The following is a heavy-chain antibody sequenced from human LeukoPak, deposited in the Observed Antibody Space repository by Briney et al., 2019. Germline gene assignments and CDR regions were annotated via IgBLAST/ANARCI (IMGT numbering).Heavy chain of an antibody. CDR2: LYTSGST. Sequence: SETLSLTCTVSGGSISSYYWSWIRQPAGKGLEWIGRLYTSGSTNYNPSLKSRVTTSVDTSKNQFSLKLSSVTAADTAVYYCARSSPHYYDILTGSVEYYYYGMDVWGQGTTVTVSS. CDR1: GGSISSYY. D-gene: IGHD3-9*01. CDR3: ARSSPHYYDILTGSVEYYYYGMDV. V-gene: IGHV4-4*07. J-gene: IGHJ6*02.